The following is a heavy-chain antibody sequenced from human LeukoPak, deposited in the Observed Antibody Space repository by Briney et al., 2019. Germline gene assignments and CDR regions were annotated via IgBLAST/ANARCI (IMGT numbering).Heavy chain of an antibody. J-gene: IGHJ5*02. CDR1: GGSISSSSYY. Sequence: SETLSLTCTVSGGSISSSSYYWGWIRQPRGKGLEWFGSIYYSGSTYYNPSLKTRVTISGDTSKNQFSLKLSSVTAADTAVYYCARVRYGSGSFNWFDPWGQGTLVTVSS. V-gene: IGHV4-39*07. CDR3: ARVRYGSGSFNWFDP. D-gene: IGHD3-10*01. CDR2: IYYSGST.